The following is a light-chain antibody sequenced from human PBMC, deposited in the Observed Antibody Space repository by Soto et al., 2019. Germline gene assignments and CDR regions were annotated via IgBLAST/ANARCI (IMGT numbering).Light chain of an antibody. Sequence: DIQMTQSPSSLSASVGDRVTITCQASQDINNYLNWYQQKSGKAPELLIYDASNLETGVPSRFSGSGSGTHFTFTLSGLQPEDFATYYCQQYGNLLWRFGQGTKVEI. CDR2: DAS. V-gene: IGKV1-33*01. CDR1: QDINNY. CDR3: QQYGNLLWR. J-gene: IGKJ1*01.